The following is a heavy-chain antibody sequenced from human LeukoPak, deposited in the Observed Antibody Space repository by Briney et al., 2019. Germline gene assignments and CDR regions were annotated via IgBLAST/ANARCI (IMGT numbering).Heavy chain of an antibody. CDR3: AKLAASETGEGS. CDR2: INPSGDST. CDR1: GYTFTSNH. J-gene: IGHJ5*02. D-gene: IGHD6-13*01. Sequence: GASVKVSCKASGYTFTSNHIHCVRQAPGQGLEWMGEINPSGDSTSYAQKFQGRVTMTRDTSTSTVYMELSSLRSEDTAIYYCAKLAASETGEGSWGQGTLVTVPS. V-gene: IGHV1-46*01.